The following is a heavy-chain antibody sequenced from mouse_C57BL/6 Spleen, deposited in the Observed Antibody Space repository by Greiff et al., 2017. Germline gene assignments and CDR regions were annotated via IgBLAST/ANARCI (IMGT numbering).Heavy chain of an antibody. V-gene: IGHV1-54*01. CDR1: GYAFTNYL. CDR2: INPGSGGT. CDR3: ARAAQALYAMDY. D-gene: IGHD3-2*02. Sequence: VQLQQSGAELVRPGTSVKVSCKASGYAFTNYLIEWVQQRPGQGLEWIGVINPGSGGTNYNEKFKGKATLTADKSSSTAYMQLSSLTSEDSAVYFGARAAQALYAMDYWVKEPQSPSPQ. J-gene: IGHJ4*01.